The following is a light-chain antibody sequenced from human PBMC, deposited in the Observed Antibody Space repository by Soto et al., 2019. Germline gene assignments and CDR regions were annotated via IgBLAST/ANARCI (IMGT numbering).Light chain of an antibody. CDR2: GAS. J-gene: IGKJ4*01. V-gene: IGKV3-20*01. Sequence: EIVLTQSPGTLSLSPGERATLSCRASQSVSSSYLAWYQQKPGQAPRLLIYGASSRATGIPDRFSGSGSGTDFTLTISSLQSEDFAVYYCHQYDYWPLTFGGGTKVDIK. CDR3: HQYDYWPLT. CDR1: QSVSSSY.